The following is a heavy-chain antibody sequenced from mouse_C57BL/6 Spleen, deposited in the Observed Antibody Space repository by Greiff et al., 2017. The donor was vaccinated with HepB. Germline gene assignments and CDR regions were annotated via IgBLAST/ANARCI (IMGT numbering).Heavy chain of an antibody. V-gene: IGHV1-82*01. Sequence: VQLQQSGPELVKPGASVKISCKASGYAFSSSWMNWVKQRPGKGLEWIGRIYPGDGDTNYNGKFKGKATLTADKSSSTAYMQLSSLTSEDSAVYFVERWGYGNSRRAMDYWGQGTSVTVSS. D-gene: IGHD2-1*01. CDR2: IYPGDGDT. CDR1: GYAFSSSW. J-gene: IGHJ4*01. CDR3: ERWGYGNSRRAMDY.